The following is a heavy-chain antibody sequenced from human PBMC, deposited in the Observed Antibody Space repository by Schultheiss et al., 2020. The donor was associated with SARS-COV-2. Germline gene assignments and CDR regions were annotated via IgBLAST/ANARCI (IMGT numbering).Heavy chain of an antibody. V-gene: IGHV3-74*03. J-gene: IGHJ4*02. D-gene: IGHD3-10*01. Sequence: GGSLRLSCAASGVTFSHYWMHWVRQAPGKGLVWVSRINSDGKSREYADSVKGRFTISRDNAKNTLYLQMNSLRAEDTAVYYCASYIQPILLYGDEPYDHWGQGTLVTVSS. CDR3: ASYIQPILLYGDEPYDH. CDR1: GVTFSHYW. CDR2: INSDGKSR.